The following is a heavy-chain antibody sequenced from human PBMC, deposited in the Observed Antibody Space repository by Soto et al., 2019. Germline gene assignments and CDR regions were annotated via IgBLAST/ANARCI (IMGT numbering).Heavy chain of an antibody. D-gene: IGHD1-26*01. Sequence: WGSLRLSCAASEFTFSNYAMSWVRQAPGKGLEWVSGIGGGGDDTYYADSVKGRFIISRDNSESTLSLQMNGLRAEDTAVYYCAKYRLNNHSPWDSFDFRSKATMVTGSS. CDR2: IGGGGDDT. V-gene: IGHV3-23*01. J-gene: IGHJ4*03. CDR3: AKYRLNNHSPWDSFDF. CDR1: EFTFSNYA.